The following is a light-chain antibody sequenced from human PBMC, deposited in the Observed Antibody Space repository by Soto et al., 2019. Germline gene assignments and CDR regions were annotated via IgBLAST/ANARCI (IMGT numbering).Light chain of an antibody. CDR2: WAS. CDR1: QSVLYSSDNRNY. CDR3: QQYYTTPYT. V-gene: IGKV4-1*01. J-gene: IGKJ2*01. Sequence: DIVMTQSPDSLAVSLGERATLNCKSSQSVLYSSDNRNYLAWYQQKPGQPPKLLIYWASTRESGVPDRFSGSGSGTYFTPTISRLQAEDVAVYYCQQYYTTPYTFGQGTKLEIK.